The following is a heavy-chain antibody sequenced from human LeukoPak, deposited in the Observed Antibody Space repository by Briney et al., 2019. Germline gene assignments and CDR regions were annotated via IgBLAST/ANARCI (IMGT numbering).Heavy chain of an antibody. D-gene: IGHD6-19*01. CDR3: AKSPSLAVAGCEY. CDR2: ISRSGGST. CDR1: GFTFSSYD. V-gene: IGHV3-23*01. J-gene: IGHJ4*02. Sequence: GGSLSLSCAAYGFTFSSYDMSWVRQAPGKGLEWISAISRSGGSTYYADSVKGLITISRDNSKTRMYLQRNRVIDEDTAVYYCAKSPSLAVAGCEYRGQGTLVT.